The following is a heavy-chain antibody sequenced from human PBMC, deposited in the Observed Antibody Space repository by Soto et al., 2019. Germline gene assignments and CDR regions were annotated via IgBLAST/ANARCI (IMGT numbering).Heavy chain of an antibody. CDR2: INMDGTKT. J-gene: IGHJ5*02. CDR3: ARDYYYDSRSSSVNWFDP. CDR1: EFTFSKYW. V-gene: IGHV3-74*01. D-gene: IGHD3-22*01. Sequence: GGSLRLACVASEFTFSKYWMHWVRQAPGKGLVWVSRINMDGTKTAYADSVKGRFTVSRDNANNTLYLQMNSLGVEDTAVYYCARDYYYDSRSSSVNWFDPWGQGTLVTVSS.